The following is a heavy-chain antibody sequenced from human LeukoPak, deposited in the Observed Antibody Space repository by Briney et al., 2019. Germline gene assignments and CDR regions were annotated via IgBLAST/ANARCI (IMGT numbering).Heavy chain of an antibody. CDR3: AKAAYYYGSGRDPFDY. CDR2: ISVSGGGT. J-gene: IGHJ4*02. D-gene: IGHD3-10*01. CDR1: GFSVTNSA. V-gene: IGHV3-23*01. Sequence: PGGSLRLSCAASGFSVTNSAMSWVRHAPGKGLEGVPVISVSGGGTYYADSVKGRFTISRDNSKNTLYLQMGSLRAEDTAVYYCAKAAYYYGSGRDPFDYWGQGTLVTVSS.